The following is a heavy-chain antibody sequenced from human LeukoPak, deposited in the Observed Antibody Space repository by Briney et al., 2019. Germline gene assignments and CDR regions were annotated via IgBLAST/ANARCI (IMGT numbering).Heavy chain of an antibody. V-gene: IGHV4-61*02. CDR1: GGSISSGTYY. CDR3: ARVRNYYASGIYYYYYMDV. CDR2: IYPNGRT. D-gene: IGHD3-10*01. Sequence: PSQTLSLTCTVSGGSISSGTYYWHWIRQPAGKGLEWIGRIYPNGRTEYNPSLKSRATILLDTSKNQFSLKLSSVTAADTAVYYCARVRNYYASGIYYYYYMDVWGKGTTVTVSS. J-gene: IGHJ6*03.